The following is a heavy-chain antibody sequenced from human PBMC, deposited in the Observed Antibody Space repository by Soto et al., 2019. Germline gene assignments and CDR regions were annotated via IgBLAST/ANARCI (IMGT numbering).Heavy chain of an antibody. CDR3: ARVDIVRSSFFWLEP. Sequence: QVQLQQSGPGLVRPSQTLSVTCAISGDSVSSNSASWNWIRQSPSRGLQWLGRIYYKSKWYEDYAVSVRSRITINPDTSKNPCSLYLNSVTPEDTAVYYCARVDIVRSSFFWLEPCGQGTRVTVSS. CDR1: GDSVSSNSAS. CDR2: IYYKSKWYE. J-gene: IGHJ5*02. V-gene: IGHV6-1*01. D-gene: IGHD5-12*01.